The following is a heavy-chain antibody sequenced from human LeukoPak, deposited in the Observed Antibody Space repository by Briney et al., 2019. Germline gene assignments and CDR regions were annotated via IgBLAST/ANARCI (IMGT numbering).Heavy chain of an antibody. Sequence: PGGSLRLSCAASGFTLSNAWMSWVRQAAGHGLEWVGRIKSKTDGGTPEYAAPVKGRFTISRDGSKNTLDLQMNSLKTEDTVVWFCTTGLDYWGQGTPVTGSS. CDR2: IKSKTDGGTP. D-gene: IGHD3-16*01. V-gene: IGHV3-15*01. J-gene: IGHJ4*02. CDR1: GFTLSNAW. CDR3: TTGLDY.